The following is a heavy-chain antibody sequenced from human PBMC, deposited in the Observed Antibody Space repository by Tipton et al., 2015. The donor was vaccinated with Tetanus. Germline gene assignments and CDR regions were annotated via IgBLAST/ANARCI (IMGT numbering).Heavy chain of an antibody. Sequence: TLSLTCTVSGGSISSYYWSWIWQPPGKGLEWIGYIYYSGSTNYNPSLKSRVTISVDTSKNQFSLKLSSVTAADTAVYYCARGGGGYYYDSSGPKGIWFDPWGQGTLVTVSS. CDR2: IYYSGST. D-gene: IGHD3-22*01. V-gene: IGHV4-59*01. CDR1: GGSISSYY. CDR3: ARGGGGYYYDSSGPKGIWFDP. J-gene: IGHJ5*02.